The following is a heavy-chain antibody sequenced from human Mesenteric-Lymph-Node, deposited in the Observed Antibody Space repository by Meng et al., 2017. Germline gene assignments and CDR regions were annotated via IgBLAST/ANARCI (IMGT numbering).Heavy chain of an antibody. CDR3: ARGGYQYEY. CDR2: IKQDGSEK. CDR1: GFTFSSYW. D-gene: IGHD3-22*01. J-gene: IGHJ4*02. Sequence: GESLKISCAASGFTFSSYWMSWVRQAPGKGLEWVANIKQDGSEKYYVDSVKGRFTISRDNAKNSLYLQMNSLRAEDTAVYYCARGGYQYEYWGQGTLVTVSS. V-gene: IGHV3-7*01.